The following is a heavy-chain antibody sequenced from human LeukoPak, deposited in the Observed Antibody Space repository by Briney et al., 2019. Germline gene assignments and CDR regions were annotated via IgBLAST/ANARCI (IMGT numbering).Heavy chain of an antibody. D-gene: IGHD5-12*01. Sequence: ASVKVSCKASGYTFTTYGISWVRQAPGQGLEWMGWISAYNGNTKYAQKFQGRVTMTTDTSTSTAYMELRSLRSDDTAVYYCARAREGYLDYWGQGTLVTVSS. CDR3: ARAREGYLDY. CDR1: GYTFTTYG. V-gene: IGHV1-18*01. J-gene: IGHJ4*02. CDR2: ISAYNGNT.